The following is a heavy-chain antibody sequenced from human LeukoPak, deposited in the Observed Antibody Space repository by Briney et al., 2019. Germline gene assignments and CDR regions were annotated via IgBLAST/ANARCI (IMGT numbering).Heavy chain of an antibody. CDR1: GGSISSYY. CDR3: ARDFGSRGWYGAFDF. J-gene: IGHJ4*02. CDR2: IYYSGST. D-gene: IGHD6-19*01. V-gene: IGHV4-59*01. Sequence: PSETLSLTCTVSGGSISSYYWSWIRQPPGKGLEWIGYIYYSGSTNYNPSLKSRVTISVDTSKNQFSLNLRSVTAADTAVYYCARDFGSRGWYGAFDFWGQGTLVTVS.